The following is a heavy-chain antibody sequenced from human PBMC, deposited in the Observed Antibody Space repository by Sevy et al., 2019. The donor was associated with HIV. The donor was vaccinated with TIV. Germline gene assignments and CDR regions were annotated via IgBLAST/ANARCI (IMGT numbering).Heavy chain of an antibody. CDR1: GGSFSGYY. J-gene: IGHJ4*02. CDR2: INHSGST. CDR3: ASYLGIAAAGTRGFGY. D-gene: IGHD6-13*01. V-gene: IGHV4-34*01. Sequence: SETLSLTCAVYGGSFSGYYWSWIRQPPGKGLEWIGEINHSGSTNYNPSLKSRVTISVETAKNKFSLKLSCVTAADTAVYYCASYLGIAAAGTRGFGYWGQGTLVTVSS.